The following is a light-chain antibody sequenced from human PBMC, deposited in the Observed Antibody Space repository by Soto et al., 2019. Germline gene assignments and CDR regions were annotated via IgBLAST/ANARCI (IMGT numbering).Light chain of an antibody. J-gene: IGKJ5*01. CDR2: DAY. CDR3: QQRHMWPIT. CDR1: ESVSSKY. V-gene: IGKV3-11*01. Sequence: PGEKATLSGSASESVSSKYLAWYQQTPGQAPRLLSYDAYNRATGIPPRFSGSGSGTEFTLTISSLEPEDSEVYYCQQRHMWPITFGQGTRLEIK.